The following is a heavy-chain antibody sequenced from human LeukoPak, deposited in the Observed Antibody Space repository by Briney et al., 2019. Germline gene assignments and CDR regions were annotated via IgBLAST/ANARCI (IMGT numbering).Heavy chain of an antibody. CDR3: ATAATTPAY. J-gene: IGHJ4*02. D-gene: IGHD6-25*01. CDR1: GFTFSNFG. Sequence: GGSLRLSCAASGFTFSNFGMHWVRQAPGKGLEWVTFIRYDGSDKYYADSVKGRFTIYRDNSKNTLYLQMNSLRGEDTAVYYCATAATTPAYWGQGTLVTVSS. V-gene: IGHV3-30*02. CDR2: IRYDGSDK.